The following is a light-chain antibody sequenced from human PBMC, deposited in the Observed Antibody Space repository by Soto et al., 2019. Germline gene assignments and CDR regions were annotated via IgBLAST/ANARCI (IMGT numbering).Light chain of an antibody. J-gene: IGKJ4*01. CDR1: QSISSW. V-gene: IGKV1-5*03. CDR3: QQYTSYPLT. Sequence: DIQMTQSPSTLSASVGDRVTITCRASQSISSWLAWHQQKSGKALKLLIYQASNLESGVPSRSSGSGSGTEVTLTISSLQPDDFATYYCQQYTSYPLTFGGGTKVEIK. CDR2: QAS.